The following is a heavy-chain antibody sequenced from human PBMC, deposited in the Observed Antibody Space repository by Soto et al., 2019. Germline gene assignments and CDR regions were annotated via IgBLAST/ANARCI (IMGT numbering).Heavy chain of an antibody. V-gene: IGHV1-18*01. CDR3: ARPLWFGELYYGMDV. J-gene: IGHJ6*02. Sequence: QVQLVQSGAEVKKPGASVKVSCKASGYTFTSYGISWVRQAPGQGLEWMGWISAYNGNTNYAQKLPGRVTMTTDSSTSTAYMELRSLRSDDTAVYYCARPLWFGELYYGMDVWGQGTTVTVSS. D-gene: IGHD3-10*01. CDR1: GYTFTSYG. CDR2: ISAYNGNT.